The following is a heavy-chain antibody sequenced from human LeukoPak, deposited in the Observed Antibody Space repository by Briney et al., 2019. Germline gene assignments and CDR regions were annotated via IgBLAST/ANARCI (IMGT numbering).Heavy chain of an antibody. V-gene: IGHV4-39*07. CDR1: GGSISNGNYY. CDR2: IYYSGST. D-gene: IGHD7-27*01. CDR3: ARFSPRAMGNYLDF. Sequence: SETLSLTCTVSGGSISNGNYYWGWIRQPPGKGLEWIGSIYYSGSTFYNPSLKSRVTISVDTSKNQFSLNLSSVTAADTAVYYCARFSPRAMGNYLDFWGQGTLVTVSS. J-gene: IGHJ4*02.